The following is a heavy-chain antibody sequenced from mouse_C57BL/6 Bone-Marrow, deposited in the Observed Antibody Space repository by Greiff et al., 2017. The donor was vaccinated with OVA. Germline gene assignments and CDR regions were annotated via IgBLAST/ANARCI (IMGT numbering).Heavy chain of an antibody. V-gene: IGHV1-54*01. Sequence: QVQLQQSGAELVRPGTSVKVSCKASGYAFTNYLIEWVKQRPGPGLEWIGVINPGSGGTNYNEKFKGKATLTADKSSSTAYMQLISLTSEDSAVYFCARPTTVGYYAMDYWGQGTSVTVSS. D-gene: IGHD1-1*01. CDR2: INPGSGGT. CDR1: GYAFTNYL. CDR3: ARPTTVGYYAMDY. J-gene: IGHJ4*01.